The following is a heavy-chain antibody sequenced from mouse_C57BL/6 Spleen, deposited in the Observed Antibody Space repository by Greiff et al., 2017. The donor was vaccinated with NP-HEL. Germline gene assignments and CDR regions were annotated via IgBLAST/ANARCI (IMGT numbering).Heavy chain of an antibody. V-gene: IGHV1-69*01. CDR2: IDPSDSYT. CDR1: GYTFTSYW. D-gene: IGHD1-2*01. J-gene: IGHJ1*03. Sequence: QVQLQQPGAELVMPGASVKLSCKASGYTFTSYWMHWVKQRPGQGLEWIGEIDPSDSYTNYNQKFKGKSTWTVDKSSSTAYMQLSSLTSEDPAVYYCAPLLATGYFDVWGTGTTVTVSS. CDR3: APLLATGYFDV.